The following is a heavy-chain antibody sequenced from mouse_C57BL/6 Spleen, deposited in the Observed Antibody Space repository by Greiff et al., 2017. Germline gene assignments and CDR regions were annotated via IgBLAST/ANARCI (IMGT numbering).Heavy chain of an antibody. J-gene: IGHJ4*01. Sequence: QVQLKESGAELVKPGASVKLSCKASGYTFTSYWMHWVKQRPGQGLEWIGMIHPNSGSTNYNEKFKSKATLTVDKSSSTAYMQLSSLTSEDSAVYYCARDGGKRAMDYWGQGTSVTVSS. CDR2: IHPNSGST. CDR3: ARDGGKRAMDY. D-gene: IGHD1-1*02. CDR1: GYTFTSYW. V-gene: IGHV1-64*01.